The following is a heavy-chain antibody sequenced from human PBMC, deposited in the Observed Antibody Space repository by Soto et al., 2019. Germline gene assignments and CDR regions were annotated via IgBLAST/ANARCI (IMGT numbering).Heavy chain of an antibody. CDR3: ARQRTSVVTQAHFDV. Sequence: SETLSLTCTATGDSINSRSYDWGWIRQPPGKGLEWIGSIYYSGRTYNNPSLRSRVSMSIDTSKDQFSLKLKSVTAADTALYFCARQRTSVVTQAHFDVWGPGSLVTVSS. V-gene: IGHV4-39*01. D-gene: IGHD2-21*02. CDR2: IYYSGRT. CDR1: GDSINSRSYD. J-gene: IGHJ4*02.